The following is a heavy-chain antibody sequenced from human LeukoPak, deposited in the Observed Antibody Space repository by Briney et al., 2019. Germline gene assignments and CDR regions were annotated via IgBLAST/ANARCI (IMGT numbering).Heavy chain of an antibody. J-gene: IGHJ4*02. CDR2: INHSGST. V-gene: IGHV4-34*01. D-gene: IGHD2-8*01. Sequence: SESLSPTCAVYGGSLSAYYWSWIRQPPGKGLEGIGEINHSGSTKYNPSLNSRVTISVDMSKNQFSLKVRSVTAADTAVYYCARLPPQYVFFDFWGQGTLVTVSS. CDR1: GGSLSAYY. CDR3: ARLPPQYVFFDF.